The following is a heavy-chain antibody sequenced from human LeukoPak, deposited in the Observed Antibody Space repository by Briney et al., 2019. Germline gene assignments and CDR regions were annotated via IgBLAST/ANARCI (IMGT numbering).Heavy chain of an antibody. V-gene: IGHV3-30*04. CDR2: ISYHARDQ. Sequence: GGSLRLSCAASGFTFSSYAMHWVRQAPGKGLEWVTVISYHARDQFYADSVKGRLTVSRDNSKNTLYLQMNSLRAEDSAVYYCAAQPCSGGVCYLDYWGQGTLVTVSS. J-gene: IGHJ4*02. CDR3: AAQPCSGGVCYLDY. D-gene: IGHD2-8*02. CDR1: GFTFSSYA.